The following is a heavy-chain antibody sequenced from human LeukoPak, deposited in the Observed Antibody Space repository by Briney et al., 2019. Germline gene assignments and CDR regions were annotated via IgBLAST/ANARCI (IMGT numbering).Heavy chain of an antibody. V-gene: IGHV3-23*01. Sequence: GGSLRLSCAASGFTFSSHAMSWVRQAPGKGLEWVSAISGSGGSTYYADSVKGRFTISRDNSKNTLYLQMNSLRAEDTAVYYCAKGLGTYYYDTQRNYYYGMDVWGQGTTVTVSS. CDR2: ISGSGGST. D-gene: IGHD3-22*01. CDR3: AKGLGTYYYDTQRNYYYGMDV. J-gene: IGHJ6*02. CDR1: GFTFSSHA.